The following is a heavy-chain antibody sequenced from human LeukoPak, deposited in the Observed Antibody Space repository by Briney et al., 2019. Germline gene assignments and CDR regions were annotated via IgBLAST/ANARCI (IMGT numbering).Heavy chain of an antibody. CDR1: GFTFSIYG. J-gene: IGHJ3*02. Sequence: GGSLRLSCAASGFTFSIYGMHWVRQAPGKGLEWVAFIRYDGSNKYYADFVNGRFTISRDNSKNTLYLQMNSLRAEDTAVYYCAKDFSGTGGETFDIWGQGTMVTVSS. CDR3: AKDFSGTGGETFDI. V-gene: IGHV3-30*02. CDR2: IRYDGSNK. D-gene: IGHD1-1*01.